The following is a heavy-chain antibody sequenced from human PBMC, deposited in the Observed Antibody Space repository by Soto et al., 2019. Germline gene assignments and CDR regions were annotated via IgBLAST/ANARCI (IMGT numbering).Heavy chain of an antibody. Sequence: ASVKVSCKASGYTFTSYYMHWVRQAPGQGLEWMGIINPSGGSTSYAQKFQGRVTMTRDTSTSTVYMELSSLRSEDTAVYYCARVPAADYYYYGMDVWGQGTRVTVSS. D-gene: IGHD2-2*01. V-gene: IGHV1-46*01. CDR3: ARVPAADYYYYGMDV. CDR2: INPSGGST. CDR1: GYTFTSYY. J-gene: IGHJ6*02.